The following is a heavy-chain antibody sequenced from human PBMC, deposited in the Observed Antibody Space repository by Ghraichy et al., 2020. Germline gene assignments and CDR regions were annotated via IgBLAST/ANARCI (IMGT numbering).Heavy chain of an antibody. D-gene: IGHD3-9*01. V-gene: IGHV3-48*04. CDR2: ISSSSSTI. CDR3: ARVDWYDAFDI. CDR1: GFTFSSYS. Sequence: GGSLRLSCAASGFTFSSYSMNWVRQAPGKRLEWVSYISSSSSTIYYADSVKGRFTISRDNAKNSLYLQMNSLRAEDTAVYYCARVDWYDAFDIWGQGTMVTVSS. J-gene: IGHJ3*02.